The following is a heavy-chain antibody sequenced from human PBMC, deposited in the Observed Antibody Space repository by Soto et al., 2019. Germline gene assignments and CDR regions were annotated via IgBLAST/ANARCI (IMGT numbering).Heavy chain of an antibody. D-gene: IGHD3-22*01. CDR1: GGSISSDDYY. Sequence: PSETLSLTCTVSGGSISSDDYYWSWIRQPPGKGLEWIGYIYYSGSTYYNPSLKSRVTISVDTSKNQFSLKLSSVTAADTAVYYCAREDSSGYYFFDYWGQGTLVTVSS. CDR3: AREDSSGYYFFDY. V-gene: IGHV4-30-4*01. CDR2: IYYSGST. J-gene: IGHJ4*02.